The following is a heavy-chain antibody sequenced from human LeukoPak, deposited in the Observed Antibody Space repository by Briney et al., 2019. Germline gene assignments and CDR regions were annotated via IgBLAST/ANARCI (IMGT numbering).Heavy chain of an antibody. V-gene: IGHV1-18*01. CDR3: AGPIVVVPAALGFDY. J-gene: IGHJ4*02. D-gene: IGHD2-2*01. CDR1: GYTFTSYG. Sequence: ASVKVSCKASGYTFTSYGISWVRQAPGHGLEWMGWISAYNGNTNYAQKLQGRVTMTTDTSTSTAYMELRSLRSDDTAVYYCAGPIVVVPAALGFDYWGQGTLVTVSS. CDR2: ISAYNGNT.